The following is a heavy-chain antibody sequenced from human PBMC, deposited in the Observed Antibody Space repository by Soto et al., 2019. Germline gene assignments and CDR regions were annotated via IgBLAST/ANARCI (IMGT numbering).Heavy chain of an antibody. D-gene: IGHD2-15*01. CDR3: ARGRLGRSKPHNDY. Sequence: ASVKVSCKASGYTFTSYDINWVRQATGRGLEWMGWMNPNSGNTGYAQKFQGRVTMTRNTSISTAYMELSSLRSEDTAVYYCARGRLGRSKPHNDYWGQGTLVTVSS. V-gene: IGHV1-8*01. CDR2: MNPNSGNT. J-gene: IGHJ4*02. CDR1: GYTFTSYD.